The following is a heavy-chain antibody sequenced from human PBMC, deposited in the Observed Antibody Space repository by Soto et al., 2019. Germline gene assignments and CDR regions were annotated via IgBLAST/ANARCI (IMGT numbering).Heavy chain of an antibody. Sequence: PVGSLRLSCVASAFTFRNAWMSWVRQAPGKGLEWVGRIRSKSAGETTEYAAPVKGRFTISREDSENTLYLQMTSLKTEDTAVYYCTTSIMGGRVDDYWGQGTLVTVSS. D-gene: IGHD1-26*01. J-gene: IGHJ4*02. CDR2: IRSKSAGETT. CDR3: TTSIMGGRVDDY. V-gene: IGHV3-15*01. CDR1: AFTFRNAW.